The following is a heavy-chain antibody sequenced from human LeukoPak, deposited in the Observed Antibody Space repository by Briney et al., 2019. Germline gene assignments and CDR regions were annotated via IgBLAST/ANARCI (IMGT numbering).Heavy chain of an antibody. CDR1: GFTFSGSA. D-gene: IGHD6-19*01. V-gene: IGHV3-73*01. J-gene: IGHJ4*02. CDR3: TRLSYSSGWFDY. Sequence: PGGSLRLSCAASGFTFSGSAMHWVRQASGKGLEWVGRIRSKANSYATAYAASVKGRFTISRGDSKNTAYLQMNSLKTEDTAVYYCTRLSYSSGWFDYWGQGTLVTVSS. CDR2: IRSKANSYAT.